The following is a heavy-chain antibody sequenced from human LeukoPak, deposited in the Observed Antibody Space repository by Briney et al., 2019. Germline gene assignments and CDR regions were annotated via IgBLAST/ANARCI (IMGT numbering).Heavy chain of an antibody. D-gene: IGHD6-19*01. CDR2: IYYSGST. CDR1: GGSVSSGGYY. V-gene: IGHV4-61*08. J-gene: IGHJ4*02. Sequence: SETLSLTCTVSGGSVSSGGYYWSWIRQPPGKGLEWIGYIYYSGSTNYNPSLKSRVTISVDTSKNQFSLKLSSVTAADTAVYYCARQRAVAGNNDYWGQGTLVTVSS. CDR3: ARQRAVAGNNDY.